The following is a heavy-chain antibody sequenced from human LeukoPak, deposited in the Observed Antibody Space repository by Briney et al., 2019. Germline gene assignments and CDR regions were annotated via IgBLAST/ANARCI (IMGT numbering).Heavy chain of an antibody. D-gene: IGHD3-10*01. Sequence: GGSLRLSCVASGFTFSSNYMSWVRQAPGKGLEWVSVIYSGGSTYYADSVKGRFTISRDNSKNTMYLQMNSLRAEDTAVYYCASGSGSYRTPYYYMDVWGTGTTVTVSS. CDR1: GFTFSSNY. J-gene: IGHJ6*03. CDR2: IYSGGST. V-gene: IGHV3-53*01. CDR3: ASGSGSYRTPYYYMDV.